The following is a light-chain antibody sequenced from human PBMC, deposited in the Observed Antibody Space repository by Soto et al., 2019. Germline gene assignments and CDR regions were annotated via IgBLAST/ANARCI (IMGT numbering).Light chain of an antibody. J-gene: IGKJ1*01. CDR3: LQHNSYPRT. V-gene: IGKV3-20*01. Sequence: EIVLTQSPGTLSLSPGERATXXXXXSQSVSSSHLAWYQHKPGQAPRLLIYAASSRATGSPDRFSGGGSGTEFTLTISSLQPEDFATYYCLQHNSYPRTFGQGTNVDIK. CDR2: AAS. CDR1: QSVSSSH.